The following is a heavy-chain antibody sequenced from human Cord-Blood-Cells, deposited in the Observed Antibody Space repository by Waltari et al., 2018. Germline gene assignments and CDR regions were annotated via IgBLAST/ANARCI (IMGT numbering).Heavy chain of an antibody. CDR1: GFTFSSYA. D-gene: IGHD3-10*01. Sequence: VQLVESGGGVVQPGRSLRLSCAASGFTFSSYAMHWFRQAPGKGLEWVAVISYDGSNKYYADSVKGRFTISRDNSKNTLYLQMNSLRAEDTAVYYCARDYYGSGSYFDYWGQGTLVTVSS. CDR2: ISYDGSNK. V-gene: IGHV3-30*04. J-gene: IGHJ4*02. CDR3: ARDYYGSGSYFDY.